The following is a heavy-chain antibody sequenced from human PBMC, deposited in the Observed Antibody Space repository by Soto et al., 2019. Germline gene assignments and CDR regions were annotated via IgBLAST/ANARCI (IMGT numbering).Heavy chain of an antibody. V-gene: IGHV3-30-3*01. CDR2: ISYDGGIK. J-gene: IGHJ6*02. D-gene: IGHD5-12*01. CDR1: GFTFSTYA. Sequence: GGSLRLSCAASGFTFSTYAMHWVRQAPGKGLEWVAIISYDGGIKYYADSVKGRFTISRDNSKNTLYLQMNSLRAEDTAVYYCARDLDSGYNYYYGMGVWGQGTTVTVSS. CDR3: ARDLDSGYNYYYGMGV.